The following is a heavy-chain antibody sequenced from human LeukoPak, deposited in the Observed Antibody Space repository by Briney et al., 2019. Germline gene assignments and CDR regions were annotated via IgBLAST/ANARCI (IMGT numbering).Heavy chain of an antibody. J-gene: IGHJ4*02. D-gene: IGHD3-22*01. Sequence: GGSLRLSRAASGFTFSSYSMNWVRQAPGKGLEWVSSISSSSSYIYYADSVKGRFTISRDNAKNSLYLQMNSLRAEDTAVYYCARARNYYDSSGYYPPYFDYWGQGTLVTVSS. V-gene: IGHV3-21*01. CDR1: GFTFSSYS. CDR2: ISSSSSYI. CDR3: ARARNYYDSSGYYPPYFDY.